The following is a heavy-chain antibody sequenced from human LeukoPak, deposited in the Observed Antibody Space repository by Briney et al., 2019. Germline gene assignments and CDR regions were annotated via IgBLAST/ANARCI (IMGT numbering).Heavy chain of an antibody. CDR1: GGSITNYY. Sequence: SETLSLTCTVSGGSITNYYWIWIRQPPGKGLEWIGYSSDRGSTNYNPSLKGRVTVSGDRSKNQFSLKLTSVTAADTAVYYCARHDSSGYYRPLDYWGQGTLVTVSS. CDR3: ARHDSSGYYRPLDY. D-gene: IGHD3-22*01. J-gene: IGHJ4*02. CDR2: SSDRGST. V-gene: IGHV4-59*08.